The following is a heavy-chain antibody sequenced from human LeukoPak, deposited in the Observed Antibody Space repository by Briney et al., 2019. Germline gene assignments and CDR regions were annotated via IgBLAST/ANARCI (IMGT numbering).Heavy chain of an antibody. CDR3: AKDDSSGYPFDY. CDR1: GGTFSSYA. Sequence: SVKVSCKASGGTFSSYAISWVRQAPGQGLEWMGRIIPIFGTANYAQKFQGRVTITTDESTSTAYMELSSLRAEDTAVYYCAKDDSSGYPFDYWGQGTLVTVSS. D-gene: IGHD3-22*01. V-gene: IGHV1-69*05. J-gene: IGHJ4*02. CDR2: IIPIFGTA.